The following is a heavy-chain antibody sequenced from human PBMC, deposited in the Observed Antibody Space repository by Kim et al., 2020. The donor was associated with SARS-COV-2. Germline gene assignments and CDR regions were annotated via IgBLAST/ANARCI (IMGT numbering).Heavy chain of an antibody. V-gene: IGHV3-23*01. Sequence: GGSLRLSCVASGFNFGAFDMSWVRQAPGKGLEWVSGIRGQGDSTYYADSVRGRFTVSRDSSKNTLYLQMNSLSADDTAIYYCVKGAILDYWGQGMLVTVSS. J-gene: IGHJ4*02. CDR3: VKGAILDY. CDR2: IRGQGDST. CDR1: GFNFGAFD.